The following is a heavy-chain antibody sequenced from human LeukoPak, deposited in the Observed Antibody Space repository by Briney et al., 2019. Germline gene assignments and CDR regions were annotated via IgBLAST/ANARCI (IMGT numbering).Heavy chain of an antibody. CDR3: ARGYSNYVEH. CDR1: GGSISSGSYY. V-gene: IGHV4-61*02. CDR2: IYTSGST. J-gene: IGHJ1*01. Sequence: SETLSLTCTVSGGSISSGSYYWSWIRQPAGKGLEWIGRIYTSGSTNYNPSLKSRVTISVDTSKNQFSLKLSSVTAADTAVYYCARGYSNYVEHWGQGTLVTVSS. D-gene: IGHD4-11*01.